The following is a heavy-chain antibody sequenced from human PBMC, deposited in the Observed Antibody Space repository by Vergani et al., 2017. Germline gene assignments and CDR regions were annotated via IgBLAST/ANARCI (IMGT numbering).Heavy chain of an antibody. CDR2: INPIDPKI. Sequence: EVMLVQSGAEVKKPGESLKISCKYSESSFISNEIAWVRQMSGKGLQWMGNINPIDPKIAYSPSFQGQAIMSLDKSITTAYLQWRSLKAWDTAIYYCTRHVPCGDGACLHFDHWGQGTQVTVSS. J-gene: IGHJ4*02. D-gene: IGHD5-24*01. CDR1: ESSFISNE. V-gene: IGHV5-51*01. CDR3: TRHVPCGDGACLHFDH.